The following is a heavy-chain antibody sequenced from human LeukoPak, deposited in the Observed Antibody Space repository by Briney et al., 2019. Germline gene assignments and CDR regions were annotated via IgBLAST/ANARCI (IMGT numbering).Heavy chain of an antibody. CDR1: GDSFSSNIAA. D-gene: IGHD2-15*01. Sequence: PSQTLSLTCAISGDSFSSNIAAWNWIRQSPSRGLEWLVRTYYRSKWYNDYAVSVRSRITIDPDTSKNQFSLQLNSVTPEDTAVYYCAKDCGTGPFACSHWGQGTLVTVSS. J-gene: IGHJ4*02. V-gene: IGHV6-1*01. CDR2: TYYRSKWYN. CDR3: AKDCGTGPFACSH.